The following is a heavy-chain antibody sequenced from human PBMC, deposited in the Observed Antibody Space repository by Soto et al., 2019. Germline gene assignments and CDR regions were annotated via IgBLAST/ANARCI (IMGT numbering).Heavy chain of an antibody. V-gene: IGHV4-31*03. D-gene: IGHD1-26*01. J-gene: IGHJ4*02. CDR3: ARGTKGSPLDFDD. CDR1: GGSISSGGYY. Sequence: PSETLSLTCTVSGGSISSGGYYWSWIRQHPGKGLEWIGYIYYSGSTYYNPSLKSRVTISVDTSKNQFSLKLSSVTAADTAVYYGARGTKGSPLDFDDWGQGTLVTVSS. CDR2: IYYSGST.